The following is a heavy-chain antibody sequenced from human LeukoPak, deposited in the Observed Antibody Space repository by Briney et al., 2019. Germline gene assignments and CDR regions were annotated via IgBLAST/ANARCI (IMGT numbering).Heavy chain of an antibody. CDR2: IRHDGINK. D-gene: IGHD2-8*01. CDR3: AKVYDTSWTLDY. CDR1: GFTFSSYG. Sequence: QTGRSLRLSCAASGFTFSSYGMHWVRQAPGKGLEWVAFIRHDGINKYYADSVMGRFTISRDNSKDTLYLQMNSLRAEDTALYYCAKVYDTSWTLDYWGQGTLVTVSS. J-gene: IGHJ4*02. V-gene: IGHV3-30*02.